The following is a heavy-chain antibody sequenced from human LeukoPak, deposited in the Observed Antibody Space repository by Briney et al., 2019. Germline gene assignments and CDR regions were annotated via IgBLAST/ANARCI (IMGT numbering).Heavy chain of an antibody. CDR1: GGTFISYA. D-gene: IGHD2-15*01. CDR2: IIPIFGTA. CDR3: ARDRGGYCSGGSCYSLGWFDP. V-gene: IGHV1-69*05. Sequence: SVKVSCKASGGTFISYAISWVRQAPGQGLEWMGRIIPIFGTANYAKKFQGRVTIPTDESTSTAYMELSSLRSEDTAVYYCARDRGGYCSGGSCYSLGWFDPWGQGTLATVSS. J-gene: IGHJ5*02.